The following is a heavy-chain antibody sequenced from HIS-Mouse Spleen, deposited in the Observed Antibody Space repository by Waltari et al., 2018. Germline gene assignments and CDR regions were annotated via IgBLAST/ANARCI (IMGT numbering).Heavy chain of an antibody. Sequence: QVQLVESGGGVVQPGRSLRLSCAASGFTFSSYAMHWVRQAPGKGLEWVAVISYDGSNKYYADSVKGRFTISRDNSKNTRYLQMNSLRAEDTAVYYCARVYLSGWDYWGQGTLVTVSS. CDR2: ISYDGSNK. V-gene: IGHV3-30-3*01. CDR1: GFTFSSYA. D-gene: IGHD6-19*01. J-gene: IGHJ4*02. CDR3: ARVYLSGWDY.